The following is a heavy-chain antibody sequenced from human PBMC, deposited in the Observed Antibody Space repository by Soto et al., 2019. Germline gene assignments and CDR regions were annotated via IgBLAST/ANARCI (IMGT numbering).Heavy chain of an antibody. Sequence: EVQLVESGGGLVQPGGSLRLSCAASGFTFSSHNMNWVRQAPGKGLEWVSYISNSSRIIYFADSVKGRFTISRDNAKNARYLQMNSLRADDTAVYYCVRDRLEQLIDFDYWGQGTLVTVSS. CDR1: GFTFSSHN. CDR2: ISNSSRII. V-gene: IGHV3-48*01. D-gene: IGHD3-16*02. CDR3: VRDRLEQLIDFDY. J-gene: IGHJ4*02.